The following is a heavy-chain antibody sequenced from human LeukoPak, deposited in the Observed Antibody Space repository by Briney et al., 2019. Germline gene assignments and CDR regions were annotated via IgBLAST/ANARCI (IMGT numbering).Heavy chain of an antibody. CDR3: VRDSDYSWGPYRLDAFDI. CDR2: TKPDGSES. D-gene: IGHD3-16*02. V-gene: IGHV3-7*01. J-gene: IGHJ3*02. Sequence: GGSLRLSCAASGFTFSSYWINWVRQTPGKGREWVASTKPDGSESYYVDSLRGRFTISRDNANNSLHLHMNSLRAEDTAVYYCVRDSDYSWGPYRLDAFDIWGQGTMVTVSS. CDR1: GFTFSSYW.